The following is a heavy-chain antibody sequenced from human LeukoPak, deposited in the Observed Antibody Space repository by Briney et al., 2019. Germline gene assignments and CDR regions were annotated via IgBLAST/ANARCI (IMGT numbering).Heavy chain of an antibody. J-gene: IGHJ4*02. D-gene: IGHD2-21*01. V-gene: IGHV3-21*01. CDR2: ISSSSSYI. CDR3: ASQLRDYSHY. Sequence: PGGSLRLSCAASGFTFSSYSMNWVRQAPGKGLEWVSSISSSSSYIYYADSVKGRFTISRDNAKNSLYLQMNSLRAEDTAVYYCASQLRDYSHYWGQGTLVTVSS. CDR1: GFTFSSYS.